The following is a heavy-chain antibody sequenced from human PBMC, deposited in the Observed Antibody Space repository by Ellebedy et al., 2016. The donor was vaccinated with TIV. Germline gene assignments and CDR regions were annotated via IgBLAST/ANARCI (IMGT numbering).Heavy chain of an antibody. Sequence: GGSLRLSXAASGFTFSIYGMHWVRQAPGKGLEWVAVISFDGINIYYADSVKGRFTISRDNSKNTLYLQMNSLTTEDTAVYFCAKKTPGEVIAAPESWGQGTLVTASS. V-gene: IGHV3-30*18. D-gene: IGHD3-16*02. J-gene: IGHJ5*02. CDR1: GFTFSIYG. CDR3: AKKTPGEVIAAPES. CDR2: ISFDGINI.